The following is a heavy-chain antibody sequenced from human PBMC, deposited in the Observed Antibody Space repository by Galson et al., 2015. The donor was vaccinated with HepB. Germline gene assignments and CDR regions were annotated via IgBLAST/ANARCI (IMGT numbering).Heavy chain of an antibody. CDR3: AKGAYCSGGSCKGAYYYSYMDV. J-gene: IGHJ6*03. D-gene: IGHD2-15*01. CDR1: GFTFRNYG. V-gene: IGHV3-30*18. Sequence: SLRLSCAASGFTFRNYGVHWVRQAPGKGLEWVAVISFDGEYKYIADSVKVRFTISRDNSKNTLYLQMNSLRTEDTGAYYCAKGAYCSGGSCKGAYYYSYMDVWGKGTTVTVSS. CDR2: ISFDGEYK.